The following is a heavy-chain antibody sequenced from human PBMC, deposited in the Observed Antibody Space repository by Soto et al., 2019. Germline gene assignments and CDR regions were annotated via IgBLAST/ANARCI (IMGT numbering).Heavy chain of an antibody. V-gene: IGHV3-21*01. Sequence: EVQLVESGGGLVKPGGSLRLSCAASGFTFSMYDMNWVRQAPGKGLEWVSSIRGGSSYIYYPDSVKGRFTVSRDNAKNSLYLQMNSLRAEDTAIYYCARDGPYCSGGSCYSDYWGQGTLVTVSS. J-gene: IGHJ4*02. CDR1: GFTFSMYD. CDR2: IRGGSSYI. D-gene: IGHD2-15*01. CDR3: ARDGPYCSGGSCYSDY.